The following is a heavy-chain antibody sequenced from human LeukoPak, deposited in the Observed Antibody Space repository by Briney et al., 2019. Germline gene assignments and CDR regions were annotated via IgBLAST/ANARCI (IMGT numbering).Heavy chain of an antibody. V-gene: IGHV4-61*02. Sequence: KPSETLSLTCTVSGGSISSGSYYWSWIRQPAGKGLEWIGRIYTSGSTNYNPSLKSRVTMSVDTSKNQFSLKLSSVTAADTAVYYCAGNYDSSGYYNYWGQGTLVTVSS. CDR2: IYTSGST. D-gene: IGHD3-22*01. CDR3: AGNYDSSGYYNY. CDR1: GGSISSGSYY. J-gene: IGHJ4*02.